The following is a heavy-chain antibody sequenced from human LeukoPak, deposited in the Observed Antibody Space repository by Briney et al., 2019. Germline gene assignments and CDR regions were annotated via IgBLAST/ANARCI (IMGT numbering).Heavy chain of an antibody. CDR2: INHSGST. CDR1: GFTFSSYW. Sequence: PGGSLRLSCAASGFTFSSYWMSWVRQAPGKGLEWIGEINHSGSTNYNPSLKSRVTISVDTSKNQFSLKLSSVTAADTAVYYCASVRAVAGLDYWGQGTLVTVSS. J-gene: IGHJ4*02. V-gene: IGHV4-34*01. CDR3: ASVRAVAGLDY. D-gene: IGHD6-19*01.